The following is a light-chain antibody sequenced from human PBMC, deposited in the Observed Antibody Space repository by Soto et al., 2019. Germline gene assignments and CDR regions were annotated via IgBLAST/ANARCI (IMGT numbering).Light chain of an antibody. CDR2: DNN. V-gene: IGLV1-51*01. CDR3: GTWDSRLSAVL. CDR1: NSNIDNNY. Sequence: QSVLTQPPSVSAAPGQRVTISCSGSNSNIDNNYGSWFQQLPGTAPKLLIYDNNKRPSGIPDRFSGSKSGTSATLGITGLQTGDESQYYCGTWDSRLSAVLFGGGTNLTVL. J-gene: IGLJ2*01.